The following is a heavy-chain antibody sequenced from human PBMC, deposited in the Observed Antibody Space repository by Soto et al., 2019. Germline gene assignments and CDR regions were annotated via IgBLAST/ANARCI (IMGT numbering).Heavy chain of an antibody. CDR3: ARDSGYAEN. CDR1: GYTFTN. J-gene: IGHJ4*02. CDR2: INAGNGDT. D-gene: IGHD5-12*01. Sequence: QVQLVXXXXEVKRPGASVKVSCKASGYTFTNIHWVRQAPGQRLEWMGWINAGNGDTKYSQKFQDRVTITRDTSANTAYLELSSLRSEDTAVYYCARDSGYAENWGQGTLVTLSS. V-gene: IGHV1-3*01.